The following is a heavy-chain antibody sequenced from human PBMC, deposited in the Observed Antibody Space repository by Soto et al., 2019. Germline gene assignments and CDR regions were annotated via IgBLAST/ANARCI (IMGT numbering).Heavy chain of an antibody. CDR3: ASLSITMVRGVIITAWFDP. Sequence: PSETLSLTCTVSGGSISSGDYYWSWLRQPPGKGREWIGYTYYSGSTYYNPSLKSRVTISVDTSKNQFSLKLSSVTAADTAVYYCASLSITMVRGVIITAWFDPWGQGTLVTVSS. J-gene: IGHJ5*02. CDR2: TYYSGST. CDR1: GGSISSGDYY. V-gene: IGHV4-30-4*01. D-gene: IGHD3-10*01.